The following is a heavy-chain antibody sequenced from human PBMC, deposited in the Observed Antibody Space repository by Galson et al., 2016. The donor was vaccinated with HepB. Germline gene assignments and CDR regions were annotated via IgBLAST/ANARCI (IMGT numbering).Heavy chain of an antibody. CDR1: GFTFSNYG. Sequence: SLRLSCAASGFTFSNYGMHWVRQAPGKGLEWVALIWYDGSKKYYAESVKGRLTISRDNSKNTLDLQMNSLRAEDTAVCYCARDGIPSPQDIGGRLPPPYYYGMDVWGQGTAVTVSS. V-gene: IGHV3-33*01. CDR3: ARDGIPSPQDIGGRLPPPYYYGMDV. J-gene: IGHJ6*02. D-gene: IGHD6-6*01. CDR2: IWYDGSKK.